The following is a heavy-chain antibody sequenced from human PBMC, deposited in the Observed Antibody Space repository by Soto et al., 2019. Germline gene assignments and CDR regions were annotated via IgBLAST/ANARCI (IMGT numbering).Heavy chain of an antibody. Sequence: SVKVSCKASGGTFSSYAISWVRQAPGQGLEWMGGIIPIFGTANYAQKFQGRVTITADESTSAAYMELSSLRSEDTAVYYCARSPYSSSRYAFDIWGQGTMVTVSS. CDR1: GGTFSSYA. J-gene: IGHJ3*02. D-gene: IGHD6-13*01. V-gene: IGHV1-69*13. CDR3: ARSPYSSSRYAFDI. CDR2: IIPIFGTA.